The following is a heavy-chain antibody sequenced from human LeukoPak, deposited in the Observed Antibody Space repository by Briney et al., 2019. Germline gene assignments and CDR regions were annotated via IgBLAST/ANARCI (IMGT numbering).Heavy chain of an antibody. D-gene: IGHD3-3*01. CDR2: INSDRSST. Sequence: GGSLRLSCAASGFTFSSYWMHWVRQAPGKGLVWVSRINSDRSSTSYADSVKGRFTISRDNAKNTLYLQMNSLRAEDTAVYYCARDSIPYYDFWSGYAPRYYYYYYMDVWGKGTTVTVSS. J-gene: IGHJ6*03. V-gene: IGHV3-74*01. CDR3: ARDSIPYYDFWSGYAPRYYYYYYMDV. CDR1: GFTFSSYW.